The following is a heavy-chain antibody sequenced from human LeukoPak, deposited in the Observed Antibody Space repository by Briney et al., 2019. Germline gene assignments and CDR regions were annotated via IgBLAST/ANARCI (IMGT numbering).Heavy chain of an antibody. CDR2: IIPILGIA. D-gene: IGHD6-13*01. V-gene: IGHV1-69*04. Sequence: GASVKVSCKASGGTFSSYAISWVRQAPGQGLEWMGRIIPILGIANYAQKFQGRVTITADKPTSTAYMELSSLRSEDTAVYYCARGSSSLVNWFDPWGQGTLVTVSS. J-gene: IGHJ5*02. CDR1: GGTFSSYA. CDR3: ARGSSSLVNWFDP.